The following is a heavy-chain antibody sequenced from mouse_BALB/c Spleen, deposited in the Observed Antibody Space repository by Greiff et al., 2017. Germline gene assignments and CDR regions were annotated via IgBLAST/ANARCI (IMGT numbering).Heavy chain of an antibody. CDR2: IRNKANGYTT. D-gene: IGHD1-1*01. J-gene: IGHJ2*01. V-gene: IGHV7-3*02. Sequence: EVKLVESGGGLVQPGGSLRLSCATSGFTFTSYYMCWVRQPPGKALEWLGFIRNKANGYTTEYSATVKVRFTISRDNSQSILYLQMNTLRAVDSATYDCASDENLVLQCEYCDYWGQGTTLTVSS. CDR1: GFTFTSYY. CDR3: ASDENLVLQCEYCDY.